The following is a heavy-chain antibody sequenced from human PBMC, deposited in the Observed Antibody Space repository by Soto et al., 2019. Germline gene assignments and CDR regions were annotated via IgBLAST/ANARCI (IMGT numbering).Heavy chain of an antibody. J-gene: IGHJ6*03. V-gene: IGHV4-34*01. Sequence: SETLSLTCGVYGGSFRGFCWTWIRQPPGKGLEWIGEINHSGTTNYNPSLKSRVTISVDTSKNQFSLKLSSVTAADTAVYFCARGHIATRYYYYYMDVWGKGTSVTVSS. CDR1: GGSFRGFC. D-gene: IGHD6-6*01. CDR2: INHSGTT. CDR3: ARGHIATRYYYYYMDV.